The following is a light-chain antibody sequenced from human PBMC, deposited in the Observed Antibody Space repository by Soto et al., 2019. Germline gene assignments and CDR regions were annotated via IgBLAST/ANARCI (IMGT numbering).Light chain of an antibody. V-gene: IGLV2-18*01. CDR3: ILYTDRSTYV. Sequence: QSALTQPPSVSGSPGQSVTISCTGTSNDVASNYRVSWYQQPPGTAPQLVIYGVTNRPSGVPDRFSGSRSGNTASLTISGLQAEDEADYFCILYTDRSTYVFGTGTKVTVL. J-gene: IGLJ1*01. CDR2: GVT. CDR1: SNDVASNYR.